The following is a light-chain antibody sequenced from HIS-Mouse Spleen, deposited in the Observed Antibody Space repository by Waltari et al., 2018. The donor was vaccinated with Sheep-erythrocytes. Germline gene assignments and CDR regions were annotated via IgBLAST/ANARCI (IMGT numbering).Light chain of an antibody. CDR3: CSYAGSSTWV. J-gene: IGLJ3*02. CDR2: EGS. V-gene: IGLV2-23*01. CDR1: SSDVGSYHL. Sequence: QSALTQPASVSGSPGQSITISCTGTSSDVGSYHLVSWYQQHPGKAPKLMIYEGSKRPSGVSNRFSGSKSGNTASLTISGLQAEDEADYYYCSYAGSSTWVFGGGTKLTVL.